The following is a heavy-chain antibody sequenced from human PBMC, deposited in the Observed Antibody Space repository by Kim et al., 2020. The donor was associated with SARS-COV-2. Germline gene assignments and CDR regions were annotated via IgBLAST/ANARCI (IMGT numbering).Heavy chain of an antibody. CDR3: ASLDTGIVSGRAF. CDR2: IKRDGREK. V-gene: IGHV3-7*01. J-gene: IGHJ1*01. CDR1: GFTFRNDW. Sequence: GGSLRLSCAASGFTFRNDWMNWVRQAPGKGLVWVARIKRDGREKYFVDSVKGRFTISRDNAKDTMYLQMNSLRAEDTAVYYCASLDTGIVSGRAFWGQGTLVTVSS. D-gene: IGHD5-18*01.